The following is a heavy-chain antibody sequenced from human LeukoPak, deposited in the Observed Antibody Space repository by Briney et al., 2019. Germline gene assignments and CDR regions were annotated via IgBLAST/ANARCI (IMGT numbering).Heavy chain of an antibody. V-gene: IGHV4-39*01. J-gene: IGHJ4*02. CDR2: IYYSGST. Sequence: SETLSPTCTVSGGSISSSSYYWGWIRQPPGKGLEWIGSIYYSGSTYYNPSLKSRVTISVDTSKNQFSLKLSSVTAADTAVYYCARLSGELPRDFDYWGQGTLVTVSS. CDR1: GGSISSSSYY. CDR3: ARLSGELPRDFDY. D-gene: IGHD1-26*01.